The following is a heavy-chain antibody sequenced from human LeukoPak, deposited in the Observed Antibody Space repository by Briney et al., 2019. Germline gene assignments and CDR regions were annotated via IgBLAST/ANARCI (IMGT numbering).Heavy chain of an antibody. D-gene: IGHD3-9*01. V-gene: IGHV5-51*01. Sequence: GESLKISCKGSGYSFTTYLIAWVRQMPGKGLEWMGIIHPGDSGARYSPSFQGQVTVSVDRSINTAYLQWSSLRAEDTAVYYCAKDHILTGYLDYWGQGTLVTVSS. CDR3: AKDHILTGYLDY. CDR1: GYSFTTYL. CDR2: IHPGDSGA. J-gene: IGHJ4*02.